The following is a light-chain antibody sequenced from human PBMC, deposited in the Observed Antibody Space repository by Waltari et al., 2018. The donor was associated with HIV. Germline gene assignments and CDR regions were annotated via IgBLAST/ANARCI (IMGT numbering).Light chain of an antibody. V-gene: IGLV2-11*01. CDR2: DVS. CDR3: CSYAGSYSNYV. CDR1: SSDVGGYDY. J-gene: IGLJ1*01. Sequence: QSALTQPRSVSGYPGQSVTISCTGTSSDVGGYDYVHWYQQHPGKAPKLMIYDVSKRPSGVPDRFSGSKSGNTASLTISGLQAEDEADYYCCSYAGSYSNYVFGTGTKVTVL.